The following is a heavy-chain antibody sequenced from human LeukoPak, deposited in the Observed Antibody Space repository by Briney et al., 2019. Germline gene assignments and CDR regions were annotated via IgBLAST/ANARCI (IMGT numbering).Heavy chain of an antibody. CDR3: ARECSSTTCNYYYYMDV. CDR1: GGSISGYY. J-gene: IGHJ6*03. Sequence: SETLSLTCSVSGGSISGYYWSWIRQPAGKGLEWIGRIYTSGSTNYNPSLKGRGTMSVDTSKNQFSLKLTSVTAADTAVYFCARECSSTTCNYYYYMDVWGKGTTVTDSS. V-gene: IGHV4-4*07. CDR2: IYTSGST. D-gene: IGHD2-2*01.